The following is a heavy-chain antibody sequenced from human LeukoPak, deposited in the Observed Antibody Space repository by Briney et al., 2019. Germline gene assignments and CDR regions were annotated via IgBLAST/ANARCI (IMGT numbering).Heavy chain of an antibody. CDR3: ARVVGAKAFDI. J-gene: IGHJ3*02. CDR2: ISSSSYI. V-gene: IGHV3-21*01. Sequence: GGSLRLSCAASGFTFSSYAMHWVRQAPGKGLEWVSSISSSSYIYYADSVKGRFTISRDNAKNSLYLQMNSLRAEDTAVYYCARVVGAKAFDIWGQGTMVTVSS. D-gene: IGHD1-26*01. CDR1: GFTFSSYA.